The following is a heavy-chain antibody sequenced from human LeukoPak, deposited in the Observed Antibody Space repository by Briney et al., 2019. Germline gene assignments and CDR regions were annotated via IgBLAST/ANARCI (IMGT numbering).Heavy chain of an antibody. CDR1: DYSISSAYY. V-gene: IGHV4-38-2*02. Sequence: SETLSLTCTVSDYSISSAYYWGWIRQPPGKGLEWIGSIYHTGSTYYNSSLKSRVTISVDTSKNQFSLKLLSSVTAADTAVYYCARQEIGNCSSSSCYSFDYWGQGTLVTVSS. CDR3: ARQEIGNCSSSSCYSFDY. D-gene: IGHD2-2*02. J-gene: IGHJ4*02. CDR2: IYHTGST.